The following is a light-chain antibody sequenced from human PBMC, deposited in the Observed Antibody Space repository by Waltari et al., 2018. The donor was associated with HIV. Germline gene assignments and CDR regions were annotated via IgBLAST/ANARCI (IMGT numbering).Light chain of an antibody. CDR1: STDVGNFNL. V-gene: IGLV2-23*02. CDR2: EVT. J-gene: IGLJ1*01. CDR3: YSYSDTSSSYV. Sequence: QSALTQPASVSGSPGQSITISCTGTSTDVGNFNLVSWYQQYPGKAPKLLIYEVTKRPSVASNRFSASKSGNTASRTISGLRAEDEADYYCYSYSDTSSSYVFGTGTKVTVL.